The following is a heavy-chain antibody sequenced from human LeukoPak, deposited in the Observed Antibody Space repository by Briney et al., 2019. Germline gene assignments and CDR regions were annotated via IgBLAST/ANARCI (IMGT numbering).Heavy chain of an antibody. Sequence: TSETLSLTCAVYGGSFSGYYWSWIRQPPGKGLEWIGEINHSGSTNYNPSLKSRVTISVDTSKNQFSLKLSSVTAADTAVYYCARGSGTPTTHFDYWGQGTLVTVSS. D-gene: IGHD1-1*01. J-gene: IGHJ4*02. V-gene: IGHV4-34*01. CDR2: INHSGST. CDR1: GGSFSGYY. CDR3: ARGSGTPTTHFDY.